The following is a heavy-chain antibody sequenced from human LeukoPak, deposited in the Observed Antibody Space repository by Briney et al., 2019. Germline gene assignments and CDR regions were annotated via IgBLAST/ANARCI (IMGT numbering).Heavy chain of an antibody. D-gene: IGHD2-15*01. V-gene: IGHV4-39*01. CDR3: ARHPNSRYCSGGSCYWYDYVWGSYRRTNEDSFDY. CDR2: IYYSGST. J-gene: IGHJ4*02. Sequence: PSETLSLTCTVSGGSISSSGDYWGWIRQPPGKGLEWIGSIYYSGSTYYNPSLKSRVTISVDTSKNQFSLKLSSVTAADTAVYYCARHPNSRYCSGGSCYWYDYVWGSYRRTNEDSFDYWGQGTLVTVSS. CDR1: GGSISSSGDY.